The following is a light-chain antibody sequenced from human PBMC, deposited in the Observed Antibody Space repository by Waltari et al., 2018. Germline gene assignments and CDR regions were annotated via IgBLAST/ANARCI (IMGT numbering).Light chain of an antibody. CDR2: DAS. Sequence: EIVMTQSPATLSVSPGERATLPCRARQRVTSNLAWYQQEPGQAPRLLIYDASTRANDIPARFSGSGSGTEFTLTISSLQSEDFAVYYCQQYHNWPLTFAGGTKVEIK. V-gene: IGKV3-15*01. CDR1: QRVTSN. J-gene: IGKJ4*01. CDR3: QQYHNWPLT.